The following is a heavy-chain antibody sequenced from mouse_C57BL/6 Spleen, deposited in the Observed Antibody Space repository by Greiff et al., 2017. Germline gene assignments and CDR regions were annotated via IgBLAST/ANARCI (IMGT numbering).Heavy chain of an antibody. CDR1: GFTFSSYG. D-gene: IGHD2-1*01. Sequence: EVKLMESGGDLVKPGGSLKLSCAASGFTFSSYGMSWVRQTPDKRLEWVATISSGGSYTYYPDSVKGRFTISRDNAKNTLYLQMSSLKSEDTAMYYCARHYGNYGYAMDYWGQGTSVTVSS. V-gene: IGHV5-6*01. CDR2: ISSGGSYT. J-gene: IGHJ4*01. CDR3: ARHYGNYGYAMDY.